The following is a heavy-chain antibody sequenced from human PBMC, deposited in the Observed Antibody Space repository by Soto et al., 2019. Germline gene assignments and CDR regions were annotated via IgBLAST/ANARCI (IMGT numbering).Heavy chain of an antibody. V-gene: IGHV3-9*01. J-gene: IGHJ4*02. CDR1: GFTFDDYA. CDR3: AKGGPDGVCSGGRCYFDY. CDR2: ISWNSNII. Sequence: EVQLVESGGGLVQPGRSLRLSCAASGFTFDDYAMHWVRRVPGKGLEWVSSISWNSNIIGYADSVKGRFTISRDNAKHSLYLQMNSLRPEDTALYYCAKGGPDGVCSGGRCYFDYWGQGTLVTVSS. D-gene: IGHD2-15*01.